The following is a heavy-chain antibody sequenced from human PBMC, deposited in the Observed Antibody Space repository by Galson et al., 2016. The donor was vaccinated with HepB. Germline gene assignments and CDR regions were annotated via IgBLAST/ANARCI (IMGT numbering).Heavy chain of an antibody. V-gene: IGHV1-8*01. CDR3: TRDVDKGGWYQSDGY. Sequence: SVKVSCKASGYTFASYDINWVRQATGQGLGWLGWMNPESGAAGSAQKFQGRVTMTRDTSISTAYMELSSLTSEDTAVYYCTRDVDKGGWYQSDGYWGRGTLVAVSS. D-gene: IGHD6-19*01. CDR1: GYTFASYD. J-gene: IGHJ4*02. CDR2: MNPESGAA.